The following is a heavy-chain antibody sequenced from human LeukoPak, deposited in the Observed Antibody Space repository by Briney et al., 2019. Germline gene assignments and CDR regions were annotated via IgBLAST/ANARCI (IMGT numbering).Heavy chain of an antibody. J-gene: IGHJ4*02. D-gene: IGHD6-19*01. Sequence: GGSLRLSCAASGFTVSSNYMSWVRQAPGKGLEWVAVIWYDGSNKYYADSVKGRFTISRDNSKNTLYLQMNSLRAEDTAVYYCAKEYSSGPSDYWGQGTLVTVSS. CDR2: IWYDGSNK. CDR1: GFTVSSNY. V-gene: IGHV3-33*06. CDR3: AKEYSSGPSDY.